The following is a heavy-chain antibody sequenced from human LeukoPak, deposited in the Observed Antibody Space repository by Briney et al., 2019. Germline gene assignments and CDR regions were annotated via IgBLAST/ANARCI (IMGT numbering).Heavy chain of an antibody. V-gene: IGHV3-21*06. Sequence: PGRSLRLSCAASGFTFSYYTMHWVRLAPGKGLEWVSSISRSSAYIYYADSVKGRFTISRDDAKNSLYLQMNSLRAEDTAMYYCARDQTLPDAFDIWGQGTMVTVSS. J-gene: IGHJ3*02. CDR3: ARDQTLPDAFDI. CDR2: ISRSSAYI. CDR1: GFTFSYYT.